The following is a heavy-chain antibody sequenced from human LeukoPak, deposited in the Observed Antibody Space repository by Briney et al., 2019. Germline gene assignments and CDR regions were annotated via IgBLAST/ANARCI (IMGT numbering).Heavy chain of an antibody. CDR2: IYYSGST. CDR3: ARGVQYYDSSGYYLDNFDY. J-gene: IGHJ4*02. Sequence: SETLSLTCTVSGGSISSGDYYWSWIRQPPGTGLEWIGYIYYSGSTYYNPSLKSRVTISVDTSKNQFSLKLSSVTAADTAVYYCARGVQYYDSSGYYLDNFDYWGQGTLVTVSS. V-gene: IGHV4-30-4*01. D-gene: IGHD3-22*01. CDR1: GGSISSGDYY.